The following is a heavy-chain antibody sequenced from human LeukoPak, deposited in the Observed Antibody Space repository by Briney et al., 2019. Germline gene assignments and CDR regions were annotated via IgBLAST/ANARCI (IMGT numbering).Heavy chain of an antibody. CDR2: INPSGGST. J-gene: IGHJ4*02. V-gene: IGHV1-46*01. D-gene: IGHD3-22*01. Sequence: ASLKVSCKASGYTFTSYYMHWVRQAPGQGLEWMGIINPSGGSTSYAQKFQGRVTITRDTSASTAYMELSSLRSEDMAVYYCARGRPHYYDSSGYYPDYWGQGTLVTVSS. CDR3: ARGRPHYYDSSGYYPDY. CDR1: GYTFTSYY.